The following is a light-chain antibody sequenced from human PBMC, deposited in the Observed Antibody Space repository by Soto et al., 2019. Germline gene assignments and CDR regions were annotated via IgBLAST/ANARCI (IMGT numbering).Light chain of an antibody. Sequence: QSALTQPASVSGSPGQSITISCTGTSSDVGAYDYVSWYQQYPGKAPKLMIYEVTNRPSGISNRFSGSKSGNTASLTISGLQAEDEADYYCISSTANNARVFGGGTKLTVL. CDR1: SSDVGAYDY. J-gene: IGLJ3*02. V-gene: IGLV2-14*01. CDR3: ISSTANNARV. CDR2: EVT.